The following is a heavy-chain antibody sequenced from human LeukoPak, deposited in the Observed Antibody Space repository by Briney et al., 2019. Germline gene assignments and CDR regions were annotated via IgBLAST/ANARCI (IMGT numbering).Heavy chain of an antibody. D-gene: IGHD2-2*03. V-gene: IGHV4-59*01. CDR3: ARSGGYCRSTNCLWWFDP. J-gene: IGHJ5*02. CDR1: GVSIISYY. Sequence: PSETLSLTCTVSGVSIISYYWSWIRQPPGKGLEWIGYMDHTGSTNYNPSLKSRVTMSVDTSKNQFSLKLNSVSAADTAMYYCARSGGYCRSTNCLWWFDPWGQGTLVTVSS. CDR2: MDHTGST.